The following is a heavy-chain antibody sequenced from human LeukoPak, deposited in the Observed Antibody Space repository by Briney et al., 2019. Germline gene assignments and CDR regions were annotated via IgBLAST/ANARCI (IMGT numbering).Heavy chain of an antibody. J-gene: IGHJ4*02. CDR1: GFTFSHAW. CDR2: ISVTSSII. CDR3: VRDRNWGFDY. Sequence: PGGSLRLSCAASGFTFSHAWMSWVRQAPGKGLEWVSYISVTSSIIKYADSVKGRFTISRDNAKNSLYLQVNSLRDDDTALYYCVRDRNWGFDYWGQGTLVTVSS. D-gene: IGHD7-27*01. V-gene: IGHV3-48*02.